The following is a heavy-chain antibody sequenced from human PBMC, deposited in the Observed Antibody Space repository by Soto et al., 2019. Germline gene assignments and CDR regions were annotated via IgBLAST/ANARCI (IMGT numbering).Heavy chain of an antibody. D-gene: IGHD3-16*01. CDR2: VKSKTDGGTV. CDR3: MSPSGGGRTVDY. J-gene: IGHJ4*02. V-gene: IGHV3-15*01. CDR1: GFTFSDVW. Sequence: EVQLVESGGGLVKPGGSLRLSCAASGFTFSDVWMTWVRQAPGKGLEWVGRVKSKTDGGTVDYAAPVKGRFIISRDDSRSTVSLQIGSLKIEDTAVYCCMSPSGGGRTVDYWCQGTLVTVSS.